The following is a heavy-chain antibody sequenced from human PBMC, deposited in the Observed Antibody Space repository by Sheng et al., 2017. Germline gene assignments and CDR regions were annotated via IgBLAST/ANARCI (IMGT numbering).Heavy chain of an antibody. D-gene: IGHD2-15*01. CDR1: GYNFHGYY. CDR3: AKDNGDSGWYYFFYMED. V-gene: IGHV1-46*02. J-gene: IGHJ6*03. Sequence: QVQLVQSGAVVKKPGASVHISCTASGYNFHGYYIHWVRQAPGQGLEWVGIIDPSGGTTTYAQNFRGRVTMTRDTSTNTVSMELTSLTYEDTGIYYCAKDNGDSGWYYFFYMEDWGEGTTVTVSS. CDR2: IDPSGGTT.